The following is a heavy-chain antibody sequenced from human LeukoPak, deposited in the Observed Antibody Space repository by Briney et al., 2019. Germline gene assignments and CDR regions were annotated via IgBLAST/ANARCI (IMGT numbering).Heavy chain of an antibody. J-gene: IGHJ4*02. CDR3: AKEIGYSSGWYIY. CDR1: GFTFDDYA. CDR2: ISWNSGSI. D-gene: IGHD6-19*01. Sequence: GGSLRLSCAASGFTFDDYAMHWVRQAPGKGLEWVSGISWNSGSIGYADSVKGRFTISRDNAKNSLYLQMNSLRAEDTALYYCAKEIGYSSGWYIYWGQGTLVTVSS. V-gene: IGHV3-9*01.